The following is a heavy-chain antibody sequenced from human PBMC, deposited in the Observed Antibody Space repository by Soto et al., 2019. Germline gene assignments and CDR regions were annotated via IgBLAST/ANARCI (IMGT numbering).Heavy chain of an antibody. CDR3: ARQPLPPTKGVYGMDV. Sequence: QVQLVQSGAEVKKPGSSVKVSCKASGGTFSSYAISWVRQAPGQGLEWMGGIIPIFGTANYAQKFQGRVTITADESTSTAYMELSSLRSEETAVYYCARQPLPPTKGVYGMDVWGQGTTVTVSS. D-gene: IGHD3-16*01. J-gene: IGHJ6*02. CDR2: IIPIFGTA. V-gene: IGHV1-69*01. CDR1: GGTFSSYA.